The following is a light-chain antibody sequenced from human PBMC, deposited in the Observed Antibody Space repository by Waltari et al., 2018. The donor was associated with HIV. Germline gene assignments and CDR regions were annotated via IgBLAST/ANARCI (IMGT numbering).Light chain of an antibody. CDR3: CSYAGSFTLL. J-gene: IGLJ3*02. CDR2: DVN. Sequence: QSALTQPRSVSGSPGQSVTISCSGTFRDVGGYTFVSWYHQHSVKAPKLVIFDVNNRPSGVPDRFSGSKSGNTASLTVSGLQAEDEADYFCCSYAGSFTLLFGGGTNLAVL. CDR1: FRDVGGYTF. V-gene: IGLV2-11*01.